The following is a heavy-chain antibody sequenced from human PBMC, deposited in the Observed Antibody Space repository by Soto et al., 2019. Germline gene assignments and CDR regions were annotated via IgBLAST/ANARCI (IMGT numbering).Heavy chain of an antibody. Sequence: SETLSLTCTVSGGSISGYYWSWIRQPPGKGLEWIGFISYSGRTHYNPSLRSRVNISVDTSKKQFSMKLSSVAAADTAFFYCASLGYCRGGSCYWKWFDPWGQGTLVTVS. J-gene: IGHJ5*02. V-gene: IGHV4-59*08. CDR2: ISYSGRT. CDR3: ASLGYCRGGSCYWKWFDP. CDR1: GGSISGYY. D-gene: IGHD2-15*01.